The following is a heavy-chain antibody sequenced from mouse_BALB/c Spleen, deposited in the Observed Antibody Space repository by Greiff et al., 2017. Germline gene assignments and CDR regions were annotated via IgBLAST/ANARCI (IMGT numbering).Heavy chain of an antibody. V-gene: IGHV5-9-3*01. J-gene: IGHJ4*01. CDR3: ARQYYDYDVRYAMDY. D-gene: IGHD2-4*01. CDR1: GFTFSSYA. Sequence: EVMLVESGGGLVKPGGSLKLSCAASGFTFSSYAMSWVRQTPEKRLECVATISSGGSYTYYPDSVKGRFTISRDNAKNTLYLQMSSLRSEDTAMYYCARQYYDYDVRYAMDYWGQGTSVTVSS. CDR2: ISSGGSYT.